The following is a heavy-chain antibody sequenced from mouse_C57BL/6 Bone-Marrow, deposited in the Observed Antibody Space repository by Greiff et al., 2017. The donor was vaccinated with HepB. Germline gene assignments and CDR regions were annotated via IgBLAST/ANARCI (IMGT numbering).Heavy chain of an antibody. CDR2: IDPSDSYT. J-gene: IGHJ4*01. V-gene: IGHV1-69*01. D-gene: IGHD2-3*01. Sequence: QVQLQQPGAELVMPGASVKLSCKASGYTFTSYWMHWVKQRPGQGLEWIGEIDPSDSYTNYNQKFKGKSTLTVDKSSSPAYMQLSSLTSEDSAVYYCARRLLRALDYWGQGTSVTVSS. CDR1: GYTFTSYW. CDR3: ARRLLRALDY.